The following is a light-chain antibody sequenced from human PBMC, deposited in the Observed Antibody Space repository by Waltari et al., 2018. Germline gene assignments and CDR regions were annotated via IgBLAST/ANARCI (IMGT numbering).Light chain of an antibody. CDR1: QSISSY. V-gene: IGKV1-39*01. CDR3: QQTYSTPRT. Sequence: DIQMTQSPSSLSASVGDRVTITCRASQSISSYLNWYQQKPGKAPELLIYAASSLQSGVPSRFIGRGSGTDFTLTISSLQPEDFATYYCQQTYSTPRTFGQGAKVESK. J-gene: IGKJ1*01. CDR2: AAS.